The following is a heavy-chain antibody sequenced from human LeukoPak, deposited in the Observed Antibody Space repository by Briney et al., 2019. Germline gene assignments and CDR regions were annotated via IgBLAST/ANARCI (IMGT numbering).Heavy chain of an antibody. V-gene: IGHV4-4*02. CDR2: IDHSDNT. CDR1: GGSISSSNW. CDR3: ARPSHGDYEYFQH. J-gene: IGHJ1*01. Sequence: PSETLSLTCAVSGGSISSSNWWSWVRQPPGKGLEWIGEIDHSDNTNYNPSLKSRVTISVDKSKNQVSLNLNSVTAADTAVYYCARPSHGDYEYFQHWGQGTLVTVSS. D-gene: IGHD4-17*01.